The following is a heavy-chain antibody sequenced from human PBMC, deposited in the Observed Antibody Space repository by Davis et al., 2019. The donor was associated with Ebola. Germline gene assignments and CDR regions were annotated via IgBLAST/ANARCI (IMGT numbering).Heavy chain of an antibody. CDR2: INHSGSI. CDR3: ARDVSDGWYGGFDF. D-gene: IGHD6-19*01. Sequence: SETLSLTCTVSGYSMRTGYFWGWIRQPPGKGLEWIGEINHSGSINYNPSLRSRVNIFMDTSKNQFSLTLDSVPGADTGVYYCARDVSDGWYGGFDFWGQGTLVTVSS. V-gene: IGHV4-38-2*02. J-gene: IGHJ4*02. CDR1: GYSMRTGYF.